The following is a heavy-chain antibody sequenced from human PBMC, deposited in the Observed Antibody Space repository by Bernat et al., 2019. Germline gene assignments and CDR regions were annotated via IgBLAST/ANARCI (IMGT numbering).Heavy chain of an antibody. CDR2: IIPILGIA. D-gene: IGHD3-22*01. CDR1: GGTFSSYT. CDR3: AREPFGYYDSSAPEGDY. Sequence: QVQLVQSGAEVKKPGSSVKVSCKASGGTFSSYTISWVRQAPGQGLEWMGRIIPILGIANYAQKFQGRVTITADKSTSTAYMELSSLRSEDTAVYYCAREPFGYYDSSAPEGDYWGQGTLVTVSS. V-gene: IGHV1-69*08. J-gene: IGHJ4*02.